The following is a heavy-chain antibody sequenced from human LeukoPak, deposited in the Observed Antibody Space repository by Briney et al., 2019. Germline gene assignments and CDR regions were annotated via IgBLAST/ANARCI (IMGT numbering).Heavy chain of an antibody. Sequence: PSETLSLTCTVSGGSISSYYWSWIRQPPGQGLEWIGYIYYSGSTNYNPSLKSRVTISVDTSKNQFSLRLSSVTAADTAVYYCARGALDTKTRFDYRGQGTLVTVSS. CDR2: IYYSGST. V-gene: IGHV4-59*01. D-gene: IGHD5-18*01. CDR1: GGSISSYY. CDR3: ARGALDTKTRFDY. J-gene: IGHJ4*02.